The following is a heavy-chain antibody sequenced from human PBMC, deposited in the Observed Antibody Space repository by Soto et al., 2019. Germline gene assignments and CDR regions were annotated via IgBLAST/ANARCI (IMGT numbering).Heavy chain of an antibody. CDR1: GYTFTNYA. CDR2: INAGNGNT. Sequence: ASVKVSCKASGYTFTNYAMHWVRQAPGQRLEWMGWINAGNGNTKYSQKFQGRVTITRDTSASTAYMELSSLRSEDTAVYYCASSYSYDSSGYHGYYYYYGMDVWGQGTTVTVSS. J-gene: IGHJ6*02. D-gene: IGHD3-22*01. CDR3: ASSYSYDSSGYHGYYYYYGMDV. V-gene: IGHV1-3*01.